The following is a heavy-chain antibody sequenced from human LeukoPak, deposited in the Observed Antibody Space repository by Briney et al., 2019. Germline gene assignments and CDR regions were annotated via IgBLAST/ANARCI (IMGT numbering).Heavy chain of an antibody. CDR1: GGSISSSSYY. CDR3: ARDVQWELGRMRYYYYYMDV. Sequence: PSETLSLTCTVSGGSISSSSYYWAWIRQPAGKGLEWIGRIYTSGSTNYNPSLKSRVTMSVDTSKNQFSLKLSSVTAADTAVYYCARDVQWELGRMRYYYYYMDVWGKGTTVTISS. J-gene: IGHJ6*03. CDR2: IYTSGST. V-gene: IGHV4-61*02. D-gene: IGHD1-26*01.